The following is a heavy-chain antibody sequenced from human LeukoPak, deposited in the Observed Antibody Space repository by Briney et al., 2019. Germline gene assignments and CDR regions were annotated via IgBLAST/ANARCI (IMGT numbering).Heavy chain of an antibody. V-gene: IGHV4-4*07. D-gene: IGHD3-3*01. CDR2: VHVSETT. J-gene: IGHJ4*02. CDR3: ARGYRISEIRFFEWLLDY. CDR1: GGSISGYY. Sequence: NPSDTLSLTCTVSGGSISGYYWHWIRQPAGKGLEWIGRVHVSETTIYNPSLKSRVSMSVDASNNDYSLNLSSVTAADTAVYYCARGYRISEIRFFEWLLDYWGQGYLVTVSS.